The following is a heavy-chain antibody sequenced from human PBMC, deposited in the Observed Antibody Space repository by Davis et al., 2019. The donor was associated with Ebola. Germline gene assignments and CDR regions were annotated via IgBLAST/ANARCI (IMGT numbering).Heavy chain of an antibody. CDR2: IYPSDSDT. CDR1: GYSFTSYW. D-gene: IGHD2-21*01. Sequence: PGGSLRLSCKGSGYSFTSYWIGWVRQMPGKGLEWMGIIYPSDSDTRYSPSFQGQVTISADKSISTAYVQWSSLKASDTAMYYCARTRGAYCGGDCYSFDYWGQGTLVTVSS. V-gene: IGHV5-51*01. CDR3: ARTRGAYCGGDCYSFDY. J-gene: IGHJ4*02.